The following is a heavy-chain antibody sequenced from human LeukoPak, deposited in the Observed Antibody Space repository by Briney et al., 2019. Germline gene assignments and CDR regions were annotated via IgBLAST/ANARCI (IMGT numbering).Heavy chain of an antibody. D-gene: IGHD3-10*01. CDR3: ARAWFGELAFDY. Sequence: GGSLRLSCAASGFTVSSNYMSWVRQAPGKGLEWVSVIYSGGSTYYPDSVKGRFTISRDNSKNTLYLQMNSLRAEDTAVYYCARAWFGELAFDYWGQGTLVTVSS. J-gene: IGHJ4*02. V-gene: IGHV3-53*01. CDR1: GFTVSSNY. CDR2: IYSGGST.